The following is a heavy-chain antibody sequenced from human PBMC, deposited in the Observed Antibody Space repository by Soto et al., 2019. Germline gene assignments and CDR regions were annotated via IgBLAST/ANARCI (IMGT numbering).Heavy chain of an antibody. CDR1: GFTFSDTL. V-gene: IGHV1-3*01. J-gene: IGHJ3*01. D-gene: IGHD1-26*01. CDR3: ARDIVSVGPRANYAFYV. CDR2: INPANGNT. Sequence: QVQLVQSGAELKRPGASVNISCQASGFTFSDTLINWVRQGPGQRLEWMGWINPANGNTRYSESFQGRVTISSLSSESTAYVALSDLTSEDTAVYYCARDIVSVGPRANYAFYVWGQGTMITVSS.